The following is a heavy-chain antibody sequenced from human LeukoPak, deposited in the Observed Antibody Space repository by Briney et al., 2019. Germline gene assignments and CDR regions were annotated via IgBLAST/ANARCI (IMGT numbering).Heavy chain of an antibody. J-gene: IGHJ4*02. CDR2: IYPGDSET. Sequence: GESLKISCTGSGYSFTNYWIAWVRQMHGKGLEWMGIIYPGDSETTYSPSFQGQVTISADKSITTTYLQWSSLKASDTAIYYCARGRGYCSSSSCYDFDYWGQGTLVTVSS. D-gene: IGHD2-2*01. CDR1: GYSFTNYW. V-gene: IGHV5-51*01. CDR3: ARGRGYCSSSSCYDFDY.